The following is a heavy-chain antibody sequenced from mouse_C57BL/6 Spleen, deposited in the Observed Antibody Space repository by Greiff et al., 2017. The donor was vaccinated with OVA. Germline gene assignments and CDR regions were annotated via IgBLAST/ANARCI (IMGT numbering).Heavy chain of an antibody. Sequence: EVQLQQSGAELVKPGASVKLSCTASGYTFTDYYMHWVKQRTEQGLEWIGGIDPENGATKYAPKFQGTATMTADTSSNTAYLQLSSLTSEDTAVYYCARGGWTVTGWFAYWGQGTLVTVSA. V-gene: IGHV14-2*01. CDR3: ARGGWTVTGWFAY. D-gene: IGHD2-2*01. CDR1: GYTFTDYY. CDR2: IDPENGAT. J-gene: IGHJ3*01.